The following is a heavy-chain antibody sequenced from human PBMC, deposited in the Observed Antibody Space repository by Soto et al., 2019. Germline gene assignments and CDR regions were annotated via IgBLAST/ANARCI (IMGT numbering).Heavy chain of an antibody. CDR3: AREDTAMVTIPYFDY. CDR2: IIPIFGTA. V-gene: IGHV1-69*13. Sequence: SVKVSCKASGGTFSSYAISWVRQAPGQGLEWMGGIIPIFGTANYAQKFQGRVTITADESTSTAYMELSSLRSEDTAVYYCAREDTAMVTIPYFDYWGQGTLVTVSS. D-gene: IGHD5-18*01. J-gene: IGHJ4*02. CDR1: GGTFSSYA.